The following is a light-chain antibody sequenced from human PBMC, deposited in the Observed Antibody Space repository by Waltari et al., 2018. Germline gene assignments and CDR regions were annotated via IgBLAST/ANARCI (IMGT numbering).Light chain of an antibody. CDR2: DAS. CDR1: QSVSSY. V-gene: IGKV3-11*01. CDR3: QQRSNWLLT. J-gene: IGKJ4*01. Sequence: EIVLTQSPATLSLSPGERATLSCRASQSVSSYLAWYQEKPGQAPRLLIYDASNRATGIPAMFSGRGSGTDFTLTISSLEPEDFAVYYCQQRSNWLLTFGGGTKVEIK.